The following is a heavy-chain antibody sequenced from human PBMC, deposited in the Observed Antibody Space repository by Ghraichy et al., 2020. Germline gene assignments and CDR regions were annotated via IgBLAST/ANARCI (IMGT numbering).Heavy chain of an antibody. V-gene: IGHV3-23*01. CDR1: GFTFTSYA. J-gene: IGHJ6*02. CDR2: ISGSGGST. D-gene: IGHD3-3*01. Sequence: GESLNISCATSGFTFTSYALSWVRQAPGKGLEWVSAISGSGGSTYYADSVKGRFTISRDNSKNTLYLQMNSLRAEDTAVYYCAKAMGFLEWFPNYGMDVWGQGTTVTVSS. CDR3: AKAMGFLEWFPNYGMDV.